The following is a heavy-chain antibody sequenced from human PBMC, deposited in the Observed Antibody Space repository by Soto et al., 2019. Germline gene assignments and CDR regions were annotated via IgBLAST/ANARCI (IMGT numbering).Heavy chain of an antibody. CDR3: ATSGR. J-gene: IGHJ4*02. Sequence: GGSLRLSCAASGFTFRTYWMYWVRQAPGKGLEWVANIKQDGSEKNYVDSVTGRFTISRDNAKNSLYLQMNSLRAEDTAIYYCATSGRWGQGTLVTVSS. D-gene: IGHD3-10*01. CDR1: GFTFRTYW. V-gene: IGHV3-7*01. CDR2: IKQDGSEK.